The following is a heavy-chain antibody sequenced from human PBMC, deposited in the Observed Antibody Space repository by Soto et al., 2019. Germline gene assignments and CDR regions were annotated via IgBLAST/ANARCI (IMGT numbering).Heavy chain of an antibody. D-gene: IGHD1-26*01. CDR1: GFTFSTFS. Sequence: QVQLVESGGGVVQPGRSLRLSCATSGFTFSTFSMHWVRQAPGKGLEWVAHISYDGSEKDYADSVKGRFTISRDNSDNTLFLPMNSLNSEDTGVYYCARGPESGDFWGQGTLVTVPS. CDR3: ARGPESGDF. CDR2: ISYDGSEK. J-gene: IGHJ4*02. V-gene: IGHV3-30*04.